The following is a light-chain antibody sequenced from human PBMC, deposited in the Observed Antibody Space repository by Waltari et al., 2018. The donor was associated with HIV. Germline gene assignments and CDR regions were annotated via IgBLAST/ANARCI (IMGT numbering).Light chain of an antibody. CDR1: SGSIASNS. J-gene: IGLJ2*01. Sequence: NFMLTQPHSVSESPGKTVTISCTRSSGSIASNSVQWYQQRPGSSPTTVSSEDNQRPSGVPDRFSGSIDSSSNSASLTISGLKTEDEADYYCQSYDSSNPVVFGGGTKLTVL. CDR3: QSYDSSNPVV. CDR2: EDN. V-gene: IGLV6-57*01.